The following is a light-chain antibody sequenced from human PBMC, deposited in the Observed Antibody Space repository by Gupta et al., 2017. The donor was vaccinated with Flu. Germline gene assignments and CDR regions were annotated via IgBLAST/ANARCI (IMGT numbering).Light chain of an antibody. CDR1: QSISSW. V-gene: IGKV1-5*03. CDR2: KAS. CDR3: QQYNSYPHT. J-gene: IGKJ2*01. Sequence: PSTLSASVGDRVTITCRASQSISSWLAWYQQKPGKAPKLLIYKASSLESGVPSRFSGSGSGTEFTLTISSLQPDDFATYYCQQYNSYPHTFGQGTKLEIK.